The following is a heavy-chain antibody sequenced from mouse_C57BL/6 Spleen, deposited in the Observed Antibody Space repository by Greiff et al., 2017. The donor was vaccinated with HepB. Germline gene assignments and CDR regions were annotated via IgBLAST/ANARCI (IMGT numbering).Heavy chain of an antibody. J-gene: IGHJ2*01. V-gene: IGHV1-69*01. CDR3: ARRGGTVDY. CDR1: GYTFTSYW. D-gene: IGHD4-1*01. Sequence: VKLQQPGAELVMPGASVKLSCKASGYTFTSYWMHWVKQRPGQGLEWIGEIDPSDSYTNYNQKFKGKSTLTVDKSSSTAYMQLSSLTSEDSAVYYCARRGGTVDYWGQGTTLTVSS. CDR2: IDPSDSYT.